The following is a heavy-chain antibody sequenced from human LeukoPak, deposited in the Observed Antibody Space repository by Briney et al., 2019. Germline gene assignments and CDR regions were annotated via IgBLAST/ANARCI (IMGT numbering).Heavy chain of an antibody. D-gene: IGHD4/OR15-4a*01. V-gene: IGHV3-23*01. CDR2: FSGNGGGT. J-gene: IGHJ4*02. CDR3: ARSGLSRFDY. CDR1: GFTFSSYE. Sequence: GGSLRLSCAASGFTFSSYEMSWVRQAPGKGLEWVSSFSGNGGGTYYGDSVKGRFTISRDNSKNTLYLQMNSLRADDTAVYYCARSGLSRFDYWGQGTLVTVSS.